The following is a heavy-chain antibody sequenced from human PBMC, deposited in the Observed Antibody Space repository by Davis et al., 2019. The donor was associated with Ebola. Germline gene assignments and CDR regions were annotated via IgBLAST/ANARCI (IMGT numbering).Heavy chain of an antibody. J-gene: IGHJ6*04. Sequence: FTFSRDNAKNSLYLQMNSLRAEDTAVYYCARGHSSSWYSYYYGMDVWGKGTTVTVSS. V-gene: IGHV3-11*06. D-gene: IGHD6-13*01. CDR3: ARGHSSSWYSYYYGMDV.